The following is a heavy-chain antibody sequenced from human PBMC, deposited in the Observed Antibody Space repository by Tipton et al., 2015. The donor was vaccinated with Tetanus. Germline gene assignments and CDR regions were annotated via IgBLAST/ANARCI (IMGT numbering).Heavy chain of an antibody. CDR3: ARGWSECSSWSCSPFDS. D-gene: IGHD2-2*01. Sequence: TLSLTCTVSGGSVSSYYWTWFRQPPGKGLEWIGFVSSSGNHNYSPSLTGRVSMSLNTSKQQFSLSLTSATAADTAVYYCARGWSECSSWSCSPFDSWGQGPLVTVSS. J-gene: IGHJ4*02. CDR1: GGSVSSYY. V-gene: IGHV4-4*07. CDR2: VSSSGNH.